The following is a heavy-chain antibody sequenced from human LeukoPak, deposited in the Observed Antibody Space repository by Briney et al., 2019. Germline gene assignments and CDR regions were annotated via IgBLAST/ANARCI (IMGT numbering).Heavy chain of an antibody. V-gene: IGHV4-39*07. CDR2: IYYNGST. CDR1: GGPISSSSYY. J-gene: IGHJ5*02. D-gene: IGHD3-10*01. CDR3: ARGPHLLLWFGEPKGPRGFDP. Sequence: SETLSLTCTVSGGPISSSSYYWGWIRQPPGKGLEWIGSIYYNGSTYYNPSLKSRVTISVDTSKNQFSLKLSSVTAADTAAYYCARGPHLLLWFGEPKGPRGFDPWGQGTLVTVSS.